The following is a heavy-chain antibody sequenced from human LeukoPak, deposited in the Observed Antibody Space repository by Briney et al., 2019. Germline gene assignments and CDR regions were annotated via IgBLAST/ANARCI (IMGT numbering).Heavy chain of an antibody. Sequence: GSLRLSCAASGFTFSSYSMNWVRQAPGKGLEWVSYISSSSSTIYYADSVKGRFTISRDNAKNSLYLQMNSLRAEDTAVYYCARLYCSGGSCWFDPWGQGTLVTVSS. CDR1: GFTFSSYS. J-gene: IGHJ5*02. CDR2: ISSSSSTI. D-gene: IGHD2-15*01. V-gene: IGHV3-48*01. CDR3: ARLYCSGGSCWFDP.